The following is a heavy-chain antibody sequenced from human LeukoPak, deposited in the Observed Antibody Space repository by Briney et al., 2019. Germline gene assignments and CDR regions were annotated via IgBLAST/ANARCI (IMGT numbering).Heavy chain of an antibody. V-gene: IGHV3-7*01. J-gene: IGHJ4*02. CDR2: IKQDGSEK. CDR3: ARGGGYAWDY. CDR1: GFTFSSYS. Sequence: GGSLRLSCAASGFTFSSYSMNWVRQAPGKGLEWVANIKQDGSEKYYVDSVKGRFTISRDNAKNSLYLQMNSLRADDTAVYYCARGGGYAWDYWGQGTLVTVSS. D-gene: IGHD5-12*01.